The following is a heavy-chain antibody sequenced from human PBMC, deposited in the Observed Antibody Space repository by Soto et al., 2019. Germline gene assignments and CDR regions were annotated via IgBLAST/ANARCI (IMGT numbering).Heavy chain of an antibody. J-gene: IGHJ4*02. V-gene: IGHV3-30*18. Sequence: QVQLVESGGGVVQPGRSLRLSCGASGFIFSSYGMHWVRQAPGKGLEWVAIVSYDGTNKYYADSVKGRFTISRDNSKNTLYLQMNSLRAEDTAVYYCAKGRTMVRGVPSSFDYWGQGTLVTVSS. CDR1: GFIFSSYG. D-gene: IGHD3-10*01. CDR2: VSYDGTNK. CDR3: AKGRTMVRGVPSSFDY.